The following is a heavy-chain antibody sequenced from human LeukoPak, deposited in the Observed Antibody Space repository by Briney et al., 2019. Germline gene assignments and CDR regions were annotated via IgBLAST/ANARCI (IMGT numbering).Heavy chain of an antibody. CDR3: ASREYYYGSGSQYYFDY. CDR1: GGTFSSYA. Sequence: GASVKVSCKASGGTFSSYAISWVRQAPGQGLEWMGGIIPIFGTANYAQKFQGRVTITADESTSTAYMELSSLRSEDTAVYYCASREYYYGSGSQYYFDYWGQGTLVTVSS. CDR2: IIPIFGTA. V-gene: IGHV1-69*13. D-gene: IGHD3-10*01. J-gene: IGHJ4*02.